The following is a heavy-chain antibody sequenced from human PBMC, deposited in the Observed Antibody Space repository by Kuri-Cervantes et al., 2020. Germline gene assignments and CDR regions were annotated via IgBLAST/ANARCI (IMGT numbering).Heavy chain of an antibody. Sequence: SQTLSLTCAVYGGSFSGYYWSWIRQPPGKGLEWIGEIKHSGSTNYNPSLKSRVTISIDTSKNQFSLKLSSVTAADTAVYYCARGSDARRKRYYYYYMDVWGKGTTVTVSS. D-gene: IGHD1-14*01. V-gene: IGHV4-34*01. J-gene: IGHJ6*03. CDR3: ARGSDARRKRYYYYYMDV. CDR2: IKHSGST. CDR1: GGSFSGYY.